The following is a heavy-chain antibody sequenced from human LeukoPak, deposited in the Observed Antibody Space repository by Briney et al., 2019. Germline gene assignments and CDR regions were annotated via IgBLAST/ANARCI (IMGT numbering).Heavy chain of an antibody. CDR3: ARDLGYYDSRGYRGGAAFDI. D-gene: IGHD3-22*01. J-gene: IGHJ3*02. V-gene: IGHV3-74*01. CDR2: LTGDGTST. CDR1: GFTFSSYW. Sequence: PGGSLRLSCAASGFTFSSYWMHWVRQAPGKGLVWVARLTGDGTSTTYADSVKGRFTISRDNAKNTLYLQMNSLRAEDTAVYYCARDLGYYDSRGYRGGAAFDIWGQGTMVTVSS.